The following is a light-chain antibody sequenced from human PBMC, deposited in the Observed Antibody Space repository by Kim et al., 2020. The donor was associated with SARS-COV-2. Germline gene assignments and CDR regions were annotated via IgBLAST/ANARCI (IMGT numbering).Light chain of an antibody. CDR3: QQYNNWWT. J-gene: IGKJ1*01. Sequence: SLSPGEMATLSCRASQRVSSNLAWYQQKPGQAPRLLVYGASTRATGIPARFSGSGSGTEFTLTISSLQSEDFAVYYCQQYNNWWTFGQGTKVDIK. CDR2: GAS. V-gene: IGKV3-15*01. CDR1: QRVSSN.